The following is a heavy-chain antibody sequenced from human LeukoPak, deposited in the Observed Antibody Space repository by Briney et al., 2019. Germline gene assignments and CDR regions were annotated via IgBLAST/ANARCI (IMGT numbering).Heavy chain of an antibody. V-gene: IGHV3-23*01. D-gene: IGHD3-16*01. CDR1: GFRFSDFT. Sequence: GGSLRLSCAASGFRFSDFTMTWVRPAPGKGPEWVSAIGGRGGSTYYADSLGGRFTISTDNSKDMLYLQMNSLKVEDTATYYCGKEGGAWGQGTKLTVSS. CDR2: IGGRGGST. J-gene: IGHJ5*02. CDR3: GKEGGA.